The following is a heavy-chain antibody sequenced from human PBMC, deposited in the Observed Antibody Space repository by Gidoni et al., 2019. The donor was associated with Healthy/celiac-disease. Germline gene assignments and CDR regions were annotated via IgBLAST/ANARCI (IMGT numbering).Heavy chain of an antibody. Sequence: EVQLVESGGGLVKPGGSLRLSCAASGFTFSSYSMNWVRQAPGKGLEWVSSISSSSSYIYYADSVKGRFTISRDNAKNSLYLQMNSLRAEDTAVYYCARDPGNWNDSGAFDIWGQGTMVTVSS. CDR3: ARDPGNWNDSGAFDI. CDR1: GFTFSSYS. D-gene: IGHD1-1*01. CDR2: ISSSSSYI. J-gene: IGHJ3*02. V-gene: IGHV3-21*01.